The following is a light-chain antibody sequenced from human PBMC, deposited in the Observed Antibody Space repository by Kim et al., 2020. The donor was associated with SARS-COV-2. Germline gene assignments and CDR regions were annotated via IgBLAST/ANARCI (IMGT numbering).Light chain of an antibody. V-gene: IGKV3-20*01. CDR1: QSVSSNY. Sequence: SPGERATLSCSASQSVSSNYLAWYQQKPGQAPRLLIYGASSRATGIPDRFSGSGSGTDFTLTITRLEPEDFAVYYCQQYSSSPATFGQGTKVEVK. CDR2: GAS. J-gene: IGKJ1*01. CDR3: QQYSSSPAT.